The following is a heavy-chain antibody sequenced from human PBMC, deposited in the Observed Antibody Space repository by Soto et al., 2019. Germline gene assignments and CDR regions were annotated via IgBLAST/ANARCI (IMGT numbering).Heavy chain of an antibody. CDR3: AKDRVIVLMVYAMDY. CDR1: GLTVSRYA. D-gene: IGHD2-8*01. Sequence: GGSLRRSCSASGLTVSRYAISCVRQAPGKGLEWVSAISGSGGSTYYADSVKGRFTISRDNSKNTLYLQMNSLRAEDTAVYYCAKDRVIVLMVYAMDYWGQGT. CDR2: ISGSGGST. J-gene: IGHJ4*02. V-gene: IGHV3-23*01.